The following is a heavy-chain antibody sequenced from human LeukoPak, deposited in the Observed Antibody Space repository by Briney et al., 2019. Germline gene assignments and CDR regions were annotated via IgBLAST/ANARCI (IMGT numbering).Heavy chain of an antibody. J-gene: IGHJ3*02. Sequence: PGRSLRLSCAASGFTFDDYAMHWVRQAPGKGLEWVSGISWNSGSIGYADSVKGRFTISRDNAKNSLYLQMNSLRAEDTAVYYCARERTDAFDIWGQGTMVTVSS. CDR2: ISWNSGSI. V-gene: IGHV3-9*01. CDR1: GFTFDDYA. CDR3: ARERTDAFDI.